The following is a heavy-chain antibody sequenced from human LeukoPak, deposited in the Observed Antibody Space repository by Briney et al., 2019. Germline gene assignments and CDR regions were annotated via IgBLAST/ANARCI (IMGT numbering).Heavy chain of an antibody. CDR1: GYTFSRFG. CDR2: ISTYNGNT. CDR3: VSGDDFDY. D-gene: IGHD1-26*01. Sequence: ASVKVSCRTSGYTFSRFGITWVRQAPGQGLEWMGWISTYNGNTDYAQKLQGRVTVTTDTSTKAAYMELRSLRSDDTAVYYCVSGDDFDYWGQGTLVTVPS. V-gene: IGHV1-18*01. J-gene: IGHJ4*02.